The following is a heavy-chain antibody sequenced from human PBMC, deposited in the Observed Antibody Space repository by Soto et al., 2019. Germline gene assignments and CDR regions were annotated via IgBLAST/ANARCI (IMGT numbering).Heavy chain of an antibody. J-gene: IGHJ5*02. CDR1: GFTFSSYG. Sequence: QVQLVESGGGVVQPGRSLRLSCAASGFTFSSYGMHWVRQAPGKGLEWVAVIWYDGSNKYYADSGKGRFTISRDNSKNTLYLQMNSLRAEDTAVYYCARGVDYDILTGYYKTDSNWVDPWGQGTLVTVSS. D-gene: IGHD3-9*01. V-gene: IGHV3-33*01. CDR3: ARGVDYDILTGYYKTDSNWVDP. CDR2: IWYDGSNK.